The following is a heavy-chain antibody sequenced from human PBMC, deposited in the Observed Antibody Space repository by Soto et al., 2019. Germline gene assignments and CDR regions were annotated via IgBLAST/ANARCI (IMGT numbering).Heavy chain of an antibody. D-gene: IGHD6-13*01. J-gene: IGHJ3*01. V-gene: IGHV3-30-3*01. CDR1: GFTFSSYA. Sequence: QVQLVESGGGVVQPGRSLRLSCAASGFTFSSYAMHWVRQAPGKVLEWVAFISYDESNKYYADSVKGRFTISRDNSKNTLYLQMNSLRAEDTAVYYCARVRGSSWYEGAFDLWGQGTMVTVSS. CDR2: ISYDESNK. CDR3: ARVRGSSWYEGAFDL.